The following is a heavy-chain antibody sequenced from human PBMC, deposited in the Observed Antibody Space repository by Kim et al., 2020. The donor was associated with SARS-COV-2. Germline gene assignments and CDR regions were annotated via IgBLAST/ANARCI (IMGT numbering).Heavy chain of an antibody. Sequence: ASVKVSCKASGYTLTSQSMHWVRQAPGQGLEWMGIINPSGGTTSYAQKFQGRVTMTRDTSTSKVYMELSSLRSEDTAVYYCARLTAASEAFYIWGQGTMVTVSS. J-gene: IGHJ3*02. CDR2: INPSGGTT. V-gene: IGHV1-46*01. D-gene: IGHD6-13*01. CDR3: ARLTAASEAFYI. CDR1: GYTLTSQS.